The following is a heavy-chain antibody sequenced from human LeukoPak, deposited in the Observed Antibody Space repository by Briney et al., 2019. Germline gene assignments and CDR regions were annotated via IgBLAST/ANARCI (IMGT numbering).Heavy chain of an antibody. CDR2: ISGSGGST. CDR1: GFTFSSYA. Sequence: VGSLRLSCAAYGFTFSSYAMSWVRQAPGKGLEWVSAISGSGGSTYYADSVKGRFTISRDNSKNTLYLQMNSLRAEDTAVYYCAKSGYCSSTSCYVLDWFDPWGQGTLVTVSS. J-gene: IGHJ5*02. V-gene: IGHV3-23*01. CDR3: AKSGYCSSTSCYVLDWFDP. D-gene: IGHD2-2*01.